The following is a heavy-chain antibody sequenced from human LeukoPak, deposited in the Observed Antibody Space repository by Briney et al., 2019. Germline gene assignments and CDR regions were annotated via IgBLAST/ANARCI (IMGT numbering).Heavy chain of an antibody. CDR2: IYYSGST. CDR3: ARGGGGDYGSPSYDY. CDR1: GGSISSYY. V-gene: IGHV4-59*01. D-gene: IGHD2-21*02. Sequence: SETLSLTCTVSGGSISSYYWSWIRQPPGKGREWIGYIYYSGSTNYNPSLKSRVTISVDTSKNQFSLKLSSVTAADTAVYYCARGGGGDYGSPSYDYWGQGTLVTVSS. J-gene: IGHJ4*02.